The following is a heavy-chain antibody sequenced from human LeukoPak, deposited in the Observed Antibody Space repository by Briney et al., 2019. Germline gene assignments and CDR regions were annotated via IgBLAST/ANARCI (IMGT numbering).Heavy chain of an antibody. CDR1: GFTFSSYS. CDR3: ARRAIGYCANGVCSSPLDY. Sequence: GGSLRLSCAASGFTFSSYSMNWVRQAPRKGLEWVSSIRSSSDYIYYADSVKGRFTISRDNAKNSLYLQMNSLRAEDTAVYYCARRAIGYCANGVCSSPLDYWGQGTLVTVSS. CDR2: IRSSSDYI. V-gene: IGHV3-21*01. J-gene: IGHJ4*02. D-gene: IGHD2-8*01.